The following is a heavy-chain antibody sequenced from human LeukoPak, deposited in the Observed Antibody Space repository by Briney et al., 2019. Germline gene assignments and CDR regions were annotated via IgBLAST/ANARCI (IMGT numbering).Heavy chain of an antibody. V-gene: IGHV4-31*03. CDR2: MYYSGST. Sequence: PSETLPLTCTVSGGSISSGGYYWSWIRQHPGKGLEWIGYMYYSGSTYYNPSLKSRVTISVDTSKNQFSLKLSSVTAADTAVYYCARERLSITFGGVIVTDAFDIWGQGTMVTVSS. D-gene: IGHD3-16*02. CDR3: ARERLSITFGGVIVTDAFDI. J-gene: IGHJ3*02. CDR1: GGSISSGGYY.